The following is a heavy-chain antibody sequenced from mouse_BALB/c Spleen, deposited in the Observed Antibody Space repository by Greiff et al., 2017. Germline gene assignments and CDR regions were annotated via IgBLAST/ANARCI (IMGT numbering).Heavy chain of an antibody. CDR3: ARSRGQAWFAY. V-gene: IGHV1-54*03. CDR1: GYAFTNYL. J-gene: IGHJ3*01. CDR2: INPGSGGT. Sequence: QVQLKESGAELVRPGTSVKVSCKASGYAFTNYLIEWVKQRPGQGLEWIGVINPGSGGTNYNEKFKGKATLTADKSSSTAYMQLSSLTSDDSAVYFCARSRGQAWFAYWGQGTLVTVSA. D-gene: IGHD3-2*02.